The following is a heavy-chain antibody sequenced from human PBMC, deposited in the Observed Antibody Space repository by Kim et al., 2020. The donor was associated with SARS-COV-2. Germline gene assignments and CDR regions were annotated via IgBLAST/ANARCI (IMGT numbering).Heavy chain of an antibody. D-gene: IGHD3-3*01. V-gene: IGHV3-9*01. CDR3: AKVILRFSSLASYGMDV. Sequence: VKGRFTISRDNAKNSLYLQMNSLRAEDTALYYCAKVILRFSSLASYGMDVWGQGTTVTVSS. J-gene: IGHJ6*02.